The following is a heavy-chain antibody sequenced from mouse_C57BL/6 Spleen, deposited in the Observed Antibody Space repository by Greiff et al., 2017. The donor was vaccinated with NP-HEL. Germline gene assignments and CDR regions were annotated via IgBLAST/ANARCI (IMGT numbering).Heavy chain of an antibody. CDR2: IDPETGGT. V-gene: IGHV1-15*01. CDR1: GYTFTDYE. D-gene: IGHD4-1*01. J-gene: IGHJ2*01. Sequence: VQGVESGAELVRPGASVTLSCKASGYTFTDYEMHWVKQTPVHGLEWIGAIDPETGGTAYNQKFKGKAILTADKSSSTAYIELRSLTSEDSAVYYCTRLGANWDRDYWGQGTTLTVSS. CDR3: TRLGANWDRDY.